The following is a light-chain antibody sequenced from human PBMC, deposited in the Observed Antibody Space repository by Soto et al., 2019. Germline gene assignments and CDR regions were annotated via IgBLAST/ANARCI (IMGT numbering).Light chain of an antibody. CDR1: SSDVGSYNL. Sequence: QSVLTQPASVSGSPGQSITISCTGTSSDVGSYNLVSWYQQHPGKAPKLMIYEVSKRPSGVSNRFSGSKSGNTASLTISGLQGEDEADYYCCSYAGSNSYVFGTGTKLTVL. CDR3: CSYAGSNSYV. J-gene: IGLJ1*01. V-gene: IGLV2-23*02. CDR2: EVS.